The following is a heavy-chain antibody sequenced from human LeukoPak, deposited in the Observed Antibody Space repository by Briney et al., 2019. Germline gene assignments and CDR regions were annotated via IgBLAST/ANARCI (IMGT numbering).Heavy chain of an antibody. Sequence: SVKVSCKASGGTFSSYAISWVRQAPGQGLEWMGGIIPIYGTANYAQKFQGRVTITTDESTSTAYMELSSLRSEDTAVYYCARSPGYCSSTSCSCNWFDPWGQGTLVTVSS. D-gene: IGHD2-2*01. V-gene: IGHV1-69*05. CDR3: ARSPGYCSSTSCSCNWFDP. J-gene: IGHJ5*02. CDR1: GGTFSSYA. CDR2: IIPIYGTA.